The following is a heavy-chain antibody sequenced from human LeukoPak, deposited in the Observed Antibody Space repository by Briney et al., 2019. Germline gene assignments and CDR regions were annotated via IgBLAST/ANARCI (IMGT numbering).Heavy chain of an antibody. D-gene: IGHD6-19*01. CDR3: AKEDSGWHFDY. CDR1: GFTFSSYA. J-gene: IGHJ4*02. V-gene: IGHV3-23*01. CDR2: NSDSGSGS. Sequence: GGSLRLSCAASGFTFSSYAMSWVRQAPGKGLAWVAGNSDSGSGSYYTDSVKGRFTISRDNSKNTLYLQMNSLRAEDTAVYYCAKEDSGWHFDYRGQGTLVTVSS.